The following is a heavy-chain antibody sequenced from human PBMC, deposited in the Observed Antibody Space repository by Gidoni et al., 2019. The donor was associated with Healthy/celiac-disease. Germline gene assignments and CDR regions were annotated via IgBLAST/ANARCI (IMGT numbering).Heavy chain of an antibody. Sequence: QVQLVQSGAEVKKPGASVQVSFKASGYPFTSYYMPWVRQAPGQGLEWMGIINPSGGSTSYAQKFQGRVTMTRDTSTSTVYMELSSLRSEDTAVYYCARDQSWDGYKEPMDYWGQGTLVTVSS. J-gene: IGHJ4*02. V-gene: IGHV1-46*01. CDR3: ARDQSWDGYKEPMDY. D-gene: IGHD5-12*01. CDR1: GYPFTSYY. CDR2: INPSGGST.